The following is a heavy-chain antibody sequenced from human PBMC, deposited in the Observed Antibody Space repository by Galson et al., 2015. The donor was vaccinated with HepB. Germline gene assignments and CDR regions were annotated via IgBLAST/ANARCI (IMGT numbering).Heavy chain of an antibody. CDR3: ARVTHLLNDYGDWYWFDP. CDR2: IYYSGST. V-gene: IGHV4-31*03. Sequence: TLSLTCTVSGGSISSGGYYWSWIRQHPGKGLEWIGYIYYSGSTYYNPSLKSRVTISVDTSKNQFSLKLSSVTAADTAVYYCARVTHLLNDYGDWYWFDPWGQGTLVTVSS. D-gene: IGHD4-17*01. J-gene: IGHJ5*02. CDR1: GGSISSGGYY.